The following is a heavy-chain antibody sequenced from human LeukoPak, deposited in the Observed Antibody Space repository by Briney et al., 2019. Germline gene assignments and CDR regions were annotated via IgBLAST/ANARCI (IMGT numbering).Heavy chain of an antibody. CDR1: GFIFSTYA. J-gene: IGHJ4*02. CDR2: INSNGDEI. Sequence: PGGSPALFCAASGFIFSTYAMTWVRQAPGKGLEWVSGINSNGDEIYYADSVGGRFTISRDNSNNALYLQMDSLRAEDTAVYYCANWIGSSSRDYWGEGSVDPVSS. V-gene: IGHV3-23*01. D-gene: IGHD6-6*01. CDR3: ANWIGSSSRDY.